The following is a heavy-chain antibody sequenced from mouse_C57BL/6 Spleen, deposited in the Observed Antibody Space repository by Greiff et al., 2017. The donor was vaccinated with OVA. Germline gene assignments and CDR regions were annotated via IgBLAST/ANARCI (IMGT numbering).Heavy chain of an antibody. CDR3: ARGGTTGVAPAPFAY. Sequence: QVQLQQPGAELVRPGSSVKLSCKASGYTFTSYWMDWVKQRPGQGLEWIGNIYPSDSETHYNQKFKDKATLTVDKSSSTAYMQLSSLTSEDSAVYYCARGGTTGVAPAPFAYWGQGTLVTVSA. J-gene: IGHJ3*01. CDR1: GYTFTSYW. V-gene: IGHV1-61*01. CDR2: IYPSDSET. D-gene: IGHD1-1*01.